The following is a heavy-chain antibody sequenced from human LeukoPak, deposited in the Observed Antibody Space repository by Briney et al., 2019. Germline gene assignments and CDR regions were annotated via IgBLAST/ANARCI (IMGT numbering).Heavy chain of an antibody. CDR2: INHSGST. V-gene: IGHV4-34*01. CDR1: GGSFSGYY. D-gene: IGHD5-24*01. Sequence: SETLSLTCAVYGGSFSGYYWSWIRQPPGKGLEWIGEINHSGSTNYNPSLKRRVTILLETSKNKSSLKLSSVTAADTAAYYCARGEKDTDGYKPYFFDYWGQGTLVTVSS. CDR3: ARGEKDTDGYKPYFFDY. J-gene: IGHJ4*02.